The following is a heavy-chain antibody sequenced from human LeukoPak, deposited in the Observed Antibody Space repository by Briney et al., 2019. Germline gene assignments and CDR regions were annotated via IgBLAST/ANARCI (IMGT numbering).Heavy chain of an antibody. Sequence: ASLRVSCKASGYTFTAYYIHWVRQAPGQRLEWLGWINPNSGGPNYAQKFRGRVTMTRDTSISTVYMDLSRLTSDDTAVYYCARDRYSSSWYGTDVWGQGTTVTVSS. D-gene: IGHD6-13*01. CDR2: INPNSGGP. J-gene: IGHJ6*02. CDR1: GYTFTAYY. V-gene: IGHV1-2*02. CDR3: ARDRYSSSWYGTDV.